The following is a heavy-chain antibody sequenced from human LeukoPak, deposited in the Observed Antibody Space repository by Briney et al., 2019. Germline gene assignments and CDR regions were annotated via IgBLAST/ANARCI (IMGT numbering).Heavy chain of an antibody. V-gene: IGHV1-2*02. CDR2: INPNSGGT. D-gene: IGHD3-22*01. CDR1: GYTFTGYY. Sequence: ASVKVPCKASGYTFTGYYMHWVRQAPGQGLEWMGWINPNSGGTNYAQKFQGRVTMTRDTSISTAYMELSRLRSDDTAVYYCASVYDTSGYYFGYWGQGTLVTVSS. CDR3: ASVYDTSGYYFGY. J-gene: IGHJ4*02.